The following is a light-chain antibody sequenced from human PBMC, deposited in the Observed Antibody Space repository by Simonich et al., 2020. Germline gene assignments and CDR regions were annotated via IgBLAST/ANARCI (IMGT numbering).Light chain of an antibody. Sequence: QSALTQPASVSGSPGQSIPISCTGTSSDVGGYNYVSWYQQHPGKAPKLMIYDVSKRPSGVSNRFSGSKSGNTASLTISGLKAEDEADYYCSSYTSSSTWVFGGGTKLTVL. CDR1: SSDVGGYNY. V-gene: IGLV2-14*01. CDR3: SSYTSSSTWV. J-gene: IGLJ3*02. CDR2: DVS.